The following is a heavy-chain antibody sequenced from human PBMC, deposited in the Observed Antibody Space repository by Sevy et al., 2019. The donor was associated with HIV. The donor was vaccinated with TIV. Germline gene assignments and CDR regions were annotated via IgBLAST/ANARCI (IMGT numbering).Heavy chain of an antibody. CDR3: ATVGLGYYSGSSYYQGDWFDP. CDR1: GYSLSKLS. CDR2: LDPGNGEI. D-gene: IGHD2-15*01. J-gene: IGHJ5*02. V-gene: IGHV1-24*01. Sequence: ASVKVSCKVFGYSLSKLSMHWVRQAPGKGLEWMESLDPGNGEITYAQTLQGRVTMTEDTSTDTAYMELSSLTSEDTATYYCATVGLGYYSGSSYYQGDWFDPWGQGTLVTVSS.